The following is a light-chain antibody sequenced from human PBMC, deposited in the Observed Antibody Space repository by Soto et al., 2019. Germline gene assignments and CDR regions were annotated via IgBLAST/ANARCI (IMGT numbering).Light chain of an antibody. CDR1: QTVRNNY. Sequence: EIVLTQSPNTLSLSPGDRAALSCRASQTVRNNYVAWYQQKPGQAPKLLIYGASSRATDIPGRFSGSGSGTDFALTISRLEPGGFAVYYCQHYGGPVGYTFGQGTKLEIK. CDR3: QHYGGPVGYT. V-gene: IGKV3-20*01. J-gene: IGKJ2*01. CDR2: GAS.